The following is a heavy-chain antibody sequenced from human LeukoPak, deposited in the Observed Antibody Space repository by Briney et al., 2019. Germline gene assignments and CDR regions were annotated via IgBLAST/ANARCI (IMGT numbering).Heavy chain of an antibody. J-gene: IGHJ4*02. CDR2: ISGSGGST. CDR3: ARDYCTNGVCYRTLGY. CDR1: GFTFSSYG. D-gene: IGHD2-8*01. Sequence: WGSLRLSCAASGFTFSSYGISWVRQAPGKGLEWVSAISGSGGSTYYADSVKGRFTISRDNSKNTLYLQMNSLRSDDTAVYYCARDYCTNGVCYRTLGYWGQGTLVTVSS. V-gene: IGHV3-23*01.